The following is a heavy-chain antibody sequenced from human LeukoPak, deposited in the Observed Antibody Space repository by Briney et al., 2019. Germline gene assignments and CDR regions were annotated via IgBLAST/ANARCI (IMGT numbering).Heavy chain of an antibody. CDR3: ARAYESYYDSSGSLGPYDY. CDR1: GFTFSSYE. CDR2: ISSSGSTI. V-gene: IGHV3-48*03. J-gene: IGHJ4*02. Sequence: GGSLRLSCAASGFTFSSYEMNWVRQAPGKGLEWVSYISSSGSTIYYADSVKGRFTISRDNAKNSLYLQMNSLRAEDTAVYYCARAYESYYDSSGSLGPYDYWGQGTLVTVSS. D-gene: IGHD3-22*01.